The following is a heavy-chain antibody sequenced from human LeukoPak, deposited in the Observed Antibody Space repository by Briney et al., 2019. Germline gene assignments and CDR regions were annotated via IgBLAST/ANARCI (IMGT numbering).Heavy chain of an antibody. CDR3: AREKWELLRYFDY. D-gene: IGHD1-26*01. CDR2: IYYSGST. CDR1: GGSISSGGYY. Sequence: SETLSLTCTVSGGSISSGGYYWSWIRQHPGKGLEWIGYIYYSGSTNYNPSLKSRVTISVDTSKNQFSLKLSSVTAADTAVYYCAREKWELLRYFDYWGQGTLVTVSS. J-gene: IGHJ4*02. V-gene: IGHV4-61*08.